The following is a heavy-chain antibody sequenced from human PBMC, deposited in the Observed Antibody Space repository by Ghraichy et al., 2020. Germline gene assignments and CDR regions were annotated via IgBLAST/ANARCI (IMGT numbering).Heavy chain of an antibody. Sequence: GGSLRLSCAASGFTFSSYAMHWVRQAPGKGLEWVAVISYDGSNKYYADSVKGRFTISRDNSKNTMYLQMNSLRAEDTAVYYCARGTLGYCTNGVCSPYYFDYWGEGTLVTVSP. J-gene: IGHJ4*02. CDR3: ARGTLGYCTNGVCSPYYFDY. CDR2: ISYDGSNK. D-gene: IGHD2-8*01. V-gene: IGHV3-30*04. CDR1: GFTFSSYA.